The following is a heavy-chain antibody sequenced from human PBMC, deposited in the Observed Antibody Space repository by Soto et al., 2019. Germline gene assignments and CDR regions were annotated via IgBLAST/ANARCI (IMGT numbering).Heavy chain of an antibody. D-gene: IGHD6-13*01. Sequence: GGSLRLSCAASGFTFSSYGMHWVRQAPGKGLEWVAVISYDGSNKYYADSVKGRFTISRENSKNTLYLQMNSLRAEDTAVYYCAKGILGAAVTWDIWGQGTMVTVSS. CDR2: ISYDGSNK. CDR1: GFTFSSYG. CDR3: AKGILGAAVTWDI. V-gene: IGHV3-30*18. J-gene: IGHJ3*02.